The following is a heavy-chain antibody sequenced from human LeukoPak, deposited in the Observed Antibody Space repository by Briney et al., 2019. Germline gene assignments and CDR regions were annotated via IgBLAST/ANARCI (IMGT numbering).Heavy chain of an antibody. CDR2: IYYSGST. CDR1: GGSISSYY. V-gene: IGHV4-59*08. D-gene: IGHD3-10*01. J-gene: IGHJ5*02. CDR3: ASEVWFGELSDLGWFDP. Sequence: PSETLSLTCTVSGGSISSYYWSWIRQPPGKGLEWIGYIYYSGSTYYNPSLKSRVTISVDTSKNQFSLKLSSVTAADTAVYYCASEVWFGELSDLGWFDPWGQGTLVTVSS.